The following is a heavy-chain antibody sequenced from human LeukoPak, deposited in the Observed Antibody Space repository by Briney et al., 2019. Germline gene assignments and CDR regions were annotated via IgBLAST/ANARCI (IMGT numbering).Heavy chain of an antibody. CDR1: GGSISSGGHN. D-gene: IGHD3-3*01. CDR3: TRRPKQPGFWSGYVDY. J-gene: IGHJ4*02. Sequence: SETLSLTCTVSGGSISSGGHNWDWIRQPPGKGLEYNGTIFFSGNTYYNPSLNSRVTISVDRSKNQFSLKLSSVTAADTAVYYCTRRPKQPGFWSGYVDYWGQGTLVTVSS. V-gene: IGHV4-39*01. CDR2: IFFSGNT.